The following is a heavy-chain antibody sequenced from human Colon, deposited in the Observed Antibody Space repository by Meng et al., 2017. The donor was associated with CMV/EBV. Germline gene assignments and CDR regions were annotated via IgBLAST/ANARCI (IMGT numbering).Heavy chain of an antibody. V-gene: IGHV3-74*01. J-gene: IGHJ4*02. Sequence: GESLKISCAASGLSFSRYWMHWVRQAPGKGLVWVSRIISDESTTIYADSVNGRFTISRDNAKNILYLQMNSLRAEDTAVYYCAKGRQGITGTTLLSWGQGTLVTVSS. CDR1: GLSFSRYW. CDR2: IISDESTT. D-gene: IGHD1-20*01. CDR3: AKGRQGITGTTLLS.